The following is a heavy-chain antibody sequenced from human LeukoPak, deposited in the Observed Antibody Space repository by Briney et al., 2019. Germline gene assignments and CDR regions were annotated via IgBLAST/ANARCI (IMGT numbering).Heavy chain of an antibody. J-gene: IGHJ5*02. CDR2: IYYSGST. V-gene: IGHV4-59*01. D-gene: IGHD3-10*01. Sequence: SETLSLTCTVSGGSISSYYWSWIRQPPGKGLEWIGYIYYSGSTNYNPSLKSRVTISVDTSKNQFSLKLSSVTAADTAVYYCARASGGPGFDPWGQGTLVTVSS. CDR3: ARASGGPGFDP. CDR1: GGSISSYY.